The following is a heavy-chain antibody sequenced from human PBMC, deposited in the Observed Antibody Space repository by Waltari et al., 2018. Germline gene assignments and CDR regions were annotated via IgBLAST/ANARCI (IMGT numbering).Heavy chain of an antibody. V-gene: IGHV4-39*01. CDR1: GGSIRTNYT. J-gene: IGHJ1*01. CDR3: GRIAFGDEGGYFQY. CDR2: MQYRGST. Sequence: QLQLQESGPGLVKPSETLSLTCHASGGSIRTNYTWGWIRQPPGKGREWMGNMQYRGSTFYNPSLESRVTISLDTWKNQFSLRLSSVGAADTAVYFCGRIAFGDEGGYFQYWGQGTLVTVSS. D-gene: IGHD4-17*01.